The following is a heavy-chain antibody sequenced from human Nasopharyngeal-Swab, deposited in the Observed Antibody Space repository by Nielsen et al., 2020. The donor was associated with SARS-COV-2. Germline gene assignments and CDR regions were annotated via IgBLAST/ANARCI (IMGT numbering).Heavy chain of an antibody. CDR2: IYHSGST. CDR1: GGSISSSNW. Sequence: SETLSLTCAVSGGSISSSNWWSWVRQPPGKGLEWIGEIYHSGSTNYNPSLRSRVTISVDKSKNQFSLKLSSVTAADTAVYYCAGLGGTMTRYYWGQGTLVTVSS. V-gene: IGHV4-4*02. D-gene: IGHD3-22*01. J-gene: IGHJ4*02. CDR3: AGLGGTMTRYY.